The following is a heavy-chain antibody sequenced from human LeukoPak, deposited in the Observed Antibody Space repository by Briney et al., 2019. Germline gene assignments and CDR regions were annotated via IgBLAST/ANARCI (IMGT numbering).Heavy chain of an antibody. V-gene: IGHV4-61*02. CDR1: GGSISSGSYY. CDR2: IYTSGST. CDR3: ARDSSGVRGAFDI. Sequence: PSQTLSLTCTVSGGSISSGSYYWSWIRQPAGKGLEWIGRIYTSGSTNYNPSLKSRVTISVDTSKNQFSLKLSSVTAADTAVYYCARDSSGVRGAFDIWGQGTMVTVSS. D-gene: IGHD6-19*01. J-gene: IGHJ3*02.